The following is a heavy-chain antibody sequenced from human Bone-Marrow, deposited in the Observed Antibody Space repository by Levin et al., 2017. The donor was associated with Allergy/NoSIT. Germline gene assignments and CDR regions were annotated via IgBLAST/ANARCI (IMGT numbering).Heavy chain of an antibody. Sequence: GGSLRLSCAASGFTFSSYAMHWVRQAPGKGLEWVAIISYDGNNKYYADSVKGRFTISRDNSKNTLYLQMNSLRPEDTAVYYCARGTHVVIVSSAMKGPFDYWGQGTLVTVSS. CDR2: ISYDGNNK. J-gene: IGHJ4*02. D-gene: IGHD2-2*01. CDR3: ARGTHVVIVSSAMKGPFDY. V-gene: IGHV3-30-3*01. CDR1: GFTFSSYA.